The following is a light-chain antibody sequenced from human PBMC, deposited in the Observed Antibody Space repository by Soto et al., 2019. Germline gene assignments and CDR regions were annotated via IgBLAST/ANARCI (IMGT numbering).Light chain of an antibody. CDR1: SSDVGGYNY. Sequence: QSALTQPPSASGSPGQSITISCTGTSSDVGGYNYVSWYQQHPGKAPKLIIYDVSYRPSGVSNRFSGSKSGNTASLTISGLQAEDEADYFCSSYSRRSTYVFGTGTKVTVL. CDR2: DVS. V-gene: IGLV2-14*03. J-gene: IGLJ1*01. CDR3: SSYSRRSTYV.